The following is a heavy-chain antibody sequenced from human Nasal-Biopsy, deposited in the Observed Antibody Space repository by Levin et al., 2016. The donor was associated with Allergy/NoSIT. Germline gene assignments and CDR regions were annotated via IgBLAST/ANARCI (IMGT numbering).Heavy chain of an antibody. Sequence: GESLKISCVASGFTFNRHSMHWVRQAPGKGLEWMAVISYDGTTKHYAESLQGRFTVSRDNSKSTLYVDMSSLRTEDTATYYCARSMHSIYAVASGPLSTWGQGALVTVSS. CDR3: ARSMHSIYAVASGPLST. V-gene: IGHV3-30*04. J-gene: IGHJ4*02. D-gene: IGHD5/OR15-5a*01. CDR1: GFTFNRHS. CDR2: ISYDGTTK.